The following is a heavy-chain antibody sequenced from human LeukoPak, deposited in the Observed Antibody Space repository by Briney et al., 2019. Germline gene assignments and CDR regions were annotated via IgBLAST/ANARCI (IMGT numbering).Heavy chain of an antibody. Sequence: SETLSLTCTVSGGAISSHYWSWVRQPPGKGLEWIGYIYYSGSTNYNPSLKSRVTISVDTSKNQFSPKLSSVTAADTAVYYCARCGDSSGYPQDFDYWGQGTLVTVSS. J-gene: IGHJ4*02. D-gene: IGHD3-22*01. V-gene: IGHV4-59*11. CDR1: GGAISSHY. CDR2: IYYSGST. CDR3: ARCGDSSGYPQDFDY.